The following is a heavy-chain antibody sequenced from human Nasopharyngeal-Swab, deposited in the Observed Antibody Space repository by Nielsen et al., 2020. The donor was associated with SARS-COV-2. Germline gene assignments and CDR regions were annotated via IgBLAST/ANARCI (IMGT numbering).Heavy chain of an antibody. D-gene: IGHD2-21*01. CDR1: GGSFSGYY. J-gene: IGHJ5*02. CDR3: ARGRFRIWFDP. V-gene: IGHV4-34*01. Sequence: SETLSLTCAVYGGSFSGYYWSWIRQPPGKGLEWIGEINHSGSTNYNPSLKSRVTISVDTSKNQFSLKLSSVTAADTAVYYCARGRFRIWFDPWGQGTLVTVSS. CDR2: INHSGST.